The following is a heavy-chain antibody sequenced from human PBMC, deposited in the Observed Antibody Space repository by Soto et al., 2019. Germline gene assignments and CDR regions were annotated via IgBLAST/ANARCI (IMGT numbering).Heavy chain of an antibody. CDR3: ASEDYWGTSEFDY. V-gene: IGHV1-46*01. CDR1: GYTFTSYY. Sequence: ASVKVSCKASGYTFTSYYMHWVRQAPGQGLEWMGIINPSGGSTSYAQKFQGRVTMTRDTSTSTVYMELSSLRSEDTVVYYCASEDYWGTSEFDYWGQENLVTISS. D-gene: IGHD3-16*01. CDR2: INPSGGST. J-gene: IGHJ4*01.